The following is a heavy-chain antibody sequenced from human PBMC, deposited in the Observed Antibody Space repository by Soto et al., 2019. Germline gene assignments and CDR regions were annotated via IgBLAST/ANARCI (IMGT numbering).Heavy chain of an antibody. Sequence: SVKVSCKASGGTFSSYAISWVRQAPGQGLEWMGGIIPIFGTANYAQKFQGRVTITADESTSTAYMELSSLRSEDTAVYYCARAWDDYVWGSYRAKPFFEYWGQGTLVTVSS. CDR3: ARAWDDYVWGSYRAKPFFEY. CDR2: IIPIFGTA. J-gene: IGHJ4*02. V-gene: IGHV1-69*13. CDR1: GGTFSSYA. D-gene: IGHD3-16*02.